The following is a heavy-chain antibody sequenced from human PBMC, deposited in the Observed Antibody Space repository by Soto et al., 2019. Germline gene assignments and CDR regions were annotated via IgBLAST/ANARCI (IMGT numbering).Heavy chain of an antibody. D-gene: IGHD3-3*01. V-gene: IGHV4-38-2*01. Sequence: SSETLSLTCAVSGYSISSGYYWGWIRQPPGKGLEWIGSIYHSGSTYYNPSLKSRVTISVDTSKNQFSLKLSSVTAADTAVYYCARGVWSGYWYYYYGMDVWGQGTTVTVSS. CDR3: ARGVWSGYWYYYYGMDV. J-gene: IGHJ6*02. CDR1: GYSISSGYY. CDR2: IYHSGST.